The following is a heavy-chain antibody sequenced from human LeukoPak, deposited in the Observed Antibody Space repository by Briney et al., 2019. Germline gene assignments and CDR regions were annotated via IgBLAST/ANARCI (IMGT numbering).Heavy chain of an antibody. CDR1: GFTFSNYA. V-gene: IGHV3-23*01. CDR2: ISGSGGST. Sequence: PGGSLRLSCAASGFTFSNYAMSWVRQAPGKGLEWVSLISGSGGSTKYADSVKGRFTISRDNSKNTLYLQMNSLRAEDTAVYYCAKDQYDSSGPFDNWGQGTLVTVSS. D-gene: IGHD3-22*01. J-gene: IGHJ4*02. CDR3: AKDQYDSSGPFDN.